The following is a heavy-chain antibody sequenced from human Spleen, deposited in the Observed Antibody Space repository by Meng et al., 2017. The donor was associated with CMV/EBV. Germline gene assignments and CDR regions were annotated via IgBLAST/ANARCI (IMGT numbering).Heavy chain of an antibody. Sequence: GESLKIACAASGFTFSSYAMSWVRQAPGKGLEWVSGISGSGGSTYYADSVKGRFTISRDNSKNTLYLQMNSLRAEDTAVYYCAKRDIVVVVAADWYFDLWGRGTLVTVSS. V-gene: IGHV3-23*01. CDR2: ISGSGGST. CDR3: AKRDIVVVVAADWYFDL. CDR1: GFTFSSYA. J-gene: IGHJ2*01. D-gene: IGHD2-15*01.